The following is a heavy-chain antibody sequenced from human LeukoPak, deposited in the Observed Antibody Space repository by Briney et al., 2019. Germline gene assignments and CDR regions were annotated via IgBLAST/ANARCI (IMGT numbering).Heavy chain of an antibody. CDR3: ARSPPGYCSSTSCYVLPYFDY. V-gene: IGHV1-8*01. D-gene: IGHD2-2*01. CDR2: MNPNSGNT. CDR1: GYTFTSYD. J-gene: IGHJ4*02. Sequence: ASVKVSCKASGYTFTSYDINWVRQATGRGLEWMGWMNPNSGNTGYAQKFQGRVTMTRNTSISTAYMELSSLRSEDTAVYYCARSPPGYCSSTSCYVLPYFDYWGQGTLVTVSS.